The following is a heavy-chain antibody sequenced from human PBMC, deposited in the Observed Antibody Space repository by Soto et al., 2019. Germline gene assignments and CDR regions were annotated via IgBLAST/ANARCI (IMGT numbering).Heavy chain of an antibody. CDR2: MNPNSGNT. V-gene: IGHV1-8*01. Sequence: QVQLVQSGAEVKKPGASVKVSCKASGYTFTSYDINWVRQATGQGLEWTGWMNPNSGNTGYAQKLQGRVTMTRNTSISTAYMERSSLRSEDTAVYYCARGGEIVGAIDFDYWGQGTLVTVSS. CDR3: ARGGEIVGAIDFDY. J-gene: IGHJ4*02. CDR1: GYTFTSYD. D-gene: IGHD1-26*01.